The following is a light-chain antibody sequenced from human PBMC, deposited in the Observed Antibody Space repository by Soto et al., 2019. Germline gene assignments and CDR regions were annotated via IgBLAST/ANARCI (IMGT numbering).Light chain of an antibody. J-gene: IGLJ2*01. CDR1: SSDVGSYNL. V-gene: IGLV2-23*02. CDR3: CSYAGSSTHVV. CDR2: EVS. Sequence: QSALTQPASVSGSPGQSITISCTGTSSDVGSYNLVSWYQQHPGKAPKLMIYEVSKRPSGVSNRFSGSKSGNTASLTISGLQAEDEADYYCCSYAGSSTHVVLGGGTKLTVL.